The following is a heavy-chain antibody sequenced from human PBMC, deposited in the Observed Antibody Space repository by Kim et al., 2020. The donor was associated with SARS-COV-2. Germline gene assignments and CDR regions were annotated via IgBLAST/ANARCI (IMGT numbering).Heavy chain of an antibody. CDR2: ISYDGSNK. J-gene: IGHJ4*02. V-gene: IGHV3-30*18. CDR3: AKSLRGMVAATGFDY. D-gene: IGHD2-15*01. CDR1: GFTFSSYG. Sequence: GGSLRLSCAASGFTFSSYGMHWVRQAPGKGLEWVAVISYDGSNKYYADSVKGRFTISRDNSKNTLYLQMNSLRADDTAVYYCAKSLRGMVAATGFDYWGQGTLVTVSS.